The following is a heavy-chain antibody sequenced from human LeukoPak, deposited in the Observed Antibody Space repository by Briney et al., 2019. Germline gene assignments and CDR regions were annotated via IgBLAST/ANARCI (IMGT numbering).Heavy chain of an antibody. J-gene: IGHJ5*02. CDR1: GGSISSYY. Sequence: SETLSLTCTVSGGSISSYYWSWIRQPPGKGLEWIGYIYYTGSTNYNPSLKSRVTISADTSKNQFSLKLSSVTAADTAVYYCARDEYSSSSQWFDPWGQGTLVTVSS. CDR3: ARDEYSSSSQWFDP. D-gene: IGHD6-6*01. V-gene: IGHV4-59*01. CDR2: IYYTGST.